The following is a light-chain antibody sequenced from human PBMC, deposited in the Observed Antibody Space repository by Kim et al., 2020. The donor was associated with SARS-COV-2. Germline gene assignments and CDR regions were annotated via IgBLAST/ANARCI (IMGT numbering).Light chain of an antibody. CDR2: QDR. CDR3: QAWDSSTWV. CDR1: KLGYKY. Sequence: SGAPGQTASITWSGEKLGYKYASWYQQKPGQSPVLVIYQDRKRPSGIPERFSGSNSGNTATLTISGTQAMDEADYYCQAWDSSTWVFGGGTQLTVL. V-gene: IGLV3-1*01. J-gene: IGLJ3*02.